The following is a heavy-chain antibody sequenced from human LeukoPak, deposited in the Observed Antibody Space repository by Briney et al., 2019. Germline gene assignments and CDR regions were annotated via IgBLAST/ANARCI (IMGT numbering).Heavy chain of an antibody. Sequence: SETLSLTCAISGYSISSGYQWAWIRQSPGKGLEWIGSIYHSGSAHYNPSLKSRVTISVETSKNQFSLKMYSVTAADTAVYYCARDPRWLTPDCTSTSCYENYFDPWGQGTLVTVSS. CDR2: IYHSGSA. J-gene: IGHJ5*02. CDR3: ARDPRWLTPDCTSTSCYENYFDP. D-gene: IGHD2-2*01. V-gene: IGHV4-38-2*02. CDR1: GYSISSGYQ.